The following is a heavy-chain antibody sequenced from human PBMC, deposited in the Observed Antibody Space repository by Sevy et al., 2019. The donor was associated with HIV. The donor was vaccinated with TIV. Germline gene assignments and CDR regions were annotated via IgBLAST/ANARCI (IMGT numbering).Heavy chain of an antibody. CDR2: VSYDGSNK. J-gene: IGHJ1*01. Sequence: GGSLRLSCAASGFTFSSYGMHWVRQAPGKGLEWVAVVSYDGSNKYYADSVKGRFTISRDNSKNTLYLQMNSLSGEDTAVYYCGKDDYGNFDKYFQHWGQGTLVTVSS. CDR3: GKDDYGNFDKYFQH. CDR1: GFTFSSYG. D-gene: IGHD4-17*01. V-gene: IGHV3-30*18.